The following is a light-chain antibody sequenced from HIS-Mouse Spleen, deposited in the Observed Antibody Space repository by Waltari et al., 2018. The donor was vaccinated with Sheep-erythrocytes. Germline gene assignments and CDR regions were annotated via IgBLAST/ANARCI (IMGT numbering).Light chain of an antibody. CDR1: SRDVVGYNY. Sequence: QSALTQPRSVSGSPGPSVTISCTGTSRDVVGYNYVAWYHWNPGQAPKLMIYDVSKRPSGVPDRFSGSKSGNTASLTISGLQAEDEADYYCCSYAGPVVFGGGTKLTVL. CDR3: CSYAGPVV. V-gene: IGLV2-11*01. CDR2: DVS. J-gene: IGLJ2*01.